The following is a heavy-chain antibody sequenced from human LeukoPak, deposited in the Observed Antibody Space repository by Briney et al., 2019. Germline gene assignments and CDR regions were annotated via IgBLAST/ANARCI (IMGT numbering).Heavy chain of an antibody. V-gene: IGHV4-31*03. CDR3: ARLYTTFRAFDI. J-gene: IGHJ3*02. D-gene: IGHD2-2*02. Sequence: SQTLSLTCTVSGGSISSGDYYWSWIRQHPGKGLEWIGYIYYSGSTYYNPSPKSRVTISVDTSKNQFSLKLSSVTAADTAVYYCARLYTTFRAFDIWGQGTMVTVSS. CDR1: GGSISSGDYY. CDR2: IYYSGST.